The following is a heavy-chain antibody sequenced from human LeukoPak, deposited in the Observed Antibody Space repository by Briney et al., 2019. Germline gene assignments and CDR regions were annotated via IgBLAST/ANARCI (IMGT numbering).Heavy chain of an antibody. CDR2: ISSSSSTI. D-gene: IGHD6-13*01. CDR3: ARAYSSSWYYFDY. CDR1: GFTFSSYS. V-gene: IGHV3-48*04. Sequence: GGSLRLSCAASGFTFSSYSMNWVRQAPGKGLEWVSYISSSSSTIYYADSVKGRFTISRDNAKNSLYLQMNSLRAEDTAVYYFARAYSSSWYYFDYWGQGTLVTVSS. J-gene: IGHJ4*02.